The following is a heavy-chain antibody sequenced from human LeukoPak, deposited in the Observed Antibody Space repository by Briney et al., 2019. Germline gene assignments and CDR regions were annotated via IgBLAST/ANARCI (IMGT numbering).Heavy chain of an antibody. CDR2: INADGSTT. CDR1: GFTFGNSW. Sequence: GGSLRLSCAASGFTFGNSWVHWGRQAPGKGLVWVSLINADGSTTTYADSVKGRFTISRDNARNTVSLQMNSLTIEDTAVYYCVVVVEPPDSDGFDVWGQGTMITVSS. CDR3: VVVVEPPDSDGFDV. V-gene: IGHV3-74*01. J-gene: IGHJ3*01. D-gene: IGHD1-14*01.